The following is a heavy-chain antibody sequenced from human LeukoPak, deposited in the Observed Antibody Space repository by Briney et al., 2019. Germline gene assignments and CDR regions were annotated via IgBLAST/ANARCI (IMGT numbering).Heavy chain of an antibody. CDR3: ARELGARYFDL. Sequence: TGGSLRLSCAASGFRFSDYSMNWVRQAPGKGLEWVSYISTSGSSFSYADSVKGRFTISRDNGKDSLFLQMNSLRGEDTAIYYCARELGARYFDLWGRGTLVTVSS. J-gene: IGHJ2*01. D-gene: IGHD1-26*01. CDR2: ISTSGSSF. V-gene: IGHV3-48*04. CDR1: GFRFSDYS.